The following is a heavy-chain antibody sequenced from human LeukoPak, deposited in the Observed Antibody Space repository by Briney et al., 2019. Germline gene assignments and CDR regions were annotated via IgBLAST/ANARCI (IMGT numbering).Heavy chain of an antibody. V-gene: IGHV4-61*02. CDR2: IYTSGST. CDR3: ARDLGDYVYDY. D-gene: IGHD4-17*01. J-gene: IGHJ4*02. CDR1: GNSISSGDYY. Sequence: SETLSLTCTVSGNSISSGDYYWSWIRQPAGKGLEWIGRIYTSGSTTYNPSLKSRVTISGDTSENQFSLKLSSVTAADTAVYYCARDLGDYVYDYWGQGTLVTVSS.